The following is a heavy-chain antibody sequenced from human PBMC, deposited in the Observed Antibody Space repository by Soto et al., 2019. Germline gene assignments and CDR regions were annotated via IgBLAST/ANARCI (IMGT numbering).Heavy chain of an antibody. D-gene: IGHD2-15*01. Sequence: VQLVESGGGLVKPGGSLRLSCAASGFTFSDYYMSWIRQAPGKGLEWVSYISSSGSTIYYADSVKGRFTISRDNAEHSLYLQMNSLRAEDTAVYYYAGGLFFGMLAANDAFDIWGQGTMVTFA. CDR1: GFTFSDYY. CDR3: AGGLFFGMLAANDAFDI. V-gene: IGHV3-11*01. J-gene: IGHJ3*02. CDR2: ISSSGSTI.